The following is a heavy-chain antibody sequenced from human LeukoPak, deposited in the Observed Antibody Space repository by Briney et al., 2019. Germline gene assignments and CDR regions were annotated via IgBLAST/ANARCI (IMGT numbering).Heavy chain of an antibody. CDR3: ARDDDSSGYYFRYFDY. D-gene: IGHD3-22*01. CDR1: GGSFSGYY. Sequence: SETLSLTCAVYGGSFSGYYWSWIRQPPGKGLEWIGEINHSGSTNYNPSLKSRVTISVDTSKNQFSLKLSSVTAADTAVYYCARDDDSSGYYFRYFDYWGQGTLVTVPS. V-gene: IGHV4-34*01. CDR2: INHSGST. J-gene: IGHJ4*02.